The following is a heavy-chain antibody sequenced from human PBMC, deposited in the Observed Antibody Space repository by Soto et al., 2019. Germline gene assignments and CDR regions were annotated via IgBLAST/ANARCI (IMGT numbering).Heavy chain of an antibody. J-gene: IGHJ5*02. Sequence: SVKVSFKASGGTFSSYAISWVRQAPGQGLEWMGGIIPIFGTANCAQKFQGRVTITADESTSTAYMELSSLRSEDTAVYYCARALVVAAANYWFDPWGQGTLVTVSS. CDR1: GGTFSSYA. D-gene: IGHD6-13*01. CDR2: IIPIFGTA. V-gene: IGHV1-69*13. CDR3: ARALVVAAANYWFDP.